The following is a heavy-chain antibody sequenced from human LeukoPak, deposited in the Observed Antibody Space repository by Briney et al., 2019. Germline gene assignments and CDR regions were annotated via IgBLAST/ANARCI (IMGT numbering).Heavy chain of an antibody. CDR1: GYTFTNYH. J-gene: IGHJ4*02. CDR3: GRDRFGSWSPGDY. CDR2: IDPGDGST. V-gene: IGHV1-46*01. Sequence: ASVKVSCKASGYTFTNYHIHWVRQAPGQGLEWMAIIDPGDGSTTYAQKFQGRVTMARDTSTNTVFMELSSLTSEDTAVYYCGRDRFGSWSPGDYWGQGTLVTVSS. D-gene: IGHD6-13*01.